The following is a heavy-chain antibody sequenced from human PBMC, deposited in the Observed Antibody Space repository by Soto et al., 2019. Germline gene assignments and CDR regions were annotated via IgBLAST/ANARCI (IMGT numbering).Heavy chain of an antibody. D-gene: IGHD3-22*01. CDR1: GFSFSHYG. V-gene: IGHV3-30*18. CDR2: ISYDGSNE. J-gene: IGHJ6*02. Sequence: GGSLRLSCAASGFSFSHYGFHWVRQAPGKGLEWVAVISYDGSNEYYADSVKGRFTISRDNSKNTPYLQMNSLRAEDTAVYYCAKMMVVITTYYDMDVWGQGTTVTVSS. CDR3: AKMMVVITTYYDMDV.